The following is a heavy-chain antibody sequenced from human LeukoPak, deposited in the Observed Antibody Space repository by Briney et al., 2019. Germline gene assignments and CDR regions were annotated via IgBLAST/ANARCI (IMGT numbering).Heavy chain of an antibody. J-gene: IGHJ5*02. V-gene: IGHV3-33*08. CDR1: GFTFSSYE. D-gene: IGHD6-13*01. CDR2: IWYNGVNK. Sequence: GSLRLSCAASGFTFSSYEMNWVRQAPGKGLEWVAVIWYNGVNKYYADSVKGRFTISRDNSKNTVYLQMNSLRGEDTAMYYCARGMGGIATGLDPWGQGTLVTVSS. CDR3: ARGMGGIATGLDP.